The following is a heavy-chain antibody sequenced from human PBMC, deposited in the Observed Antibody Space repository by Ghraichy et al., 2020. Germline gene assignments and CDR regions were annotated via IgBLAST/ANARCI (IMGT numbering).Heavy chain of an antibody. J-gene: IGHJ4*02. CDR1: GYTFPNYD. Sequence: ASVKVSCKASGYTFPNYDIHWVRQAPGQGLEWMGMINPSGGTTSSAQKFQGRVTMTRDTSTSTVYMQLTSLKFDDTAVYYCARGTDPYCGGSCYWIFDYWGQGALVTVSS. CDR3: ARGTDPYCGGSCYWIFDY. D-gene: IGHD2-21*01. CDR2: INPSGGTT. V-gene: IGHV1-46*01.